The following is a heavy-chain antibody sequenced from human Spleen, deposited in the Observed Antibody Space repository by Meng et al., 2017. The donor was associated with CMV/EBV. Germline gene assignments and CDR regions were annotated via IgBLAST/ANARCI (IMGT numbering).Heavy chain of an antibody. CDR1: GYSFTSYW. CDR3: ARRMFYYDSSGYLFDS. V-gene: IGHV5-51*01. J-gene: IGHJ4*02. Sequence: GESLKISCKGSGYSFTSYWIGWVRQMPGKGLEWMGIIYPGDSDTRYSPSFQGQVTISADKSISTAYLQWSSLKASDTAMYYCARRMFYYDSSGYLFDSWGQGTLVTVSS. D-gene: IGHD3-22*01. CDR2: IYPGDSDT.